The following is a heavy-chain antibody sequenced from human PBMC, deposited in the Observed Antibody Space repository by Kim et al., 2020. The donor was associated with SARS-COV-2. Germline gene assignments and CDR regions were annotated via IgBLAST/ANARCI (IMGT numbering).Heavy chain of an antibody. D-gene: IGHD3-22*01. CDR2: IVVGSGNT. CDR3: AAVNYYDSSGYSIDY. CDR1: GFTFTSSA. V-gene: IGHV1-58*02. J-gene: IGHJ4*02. Sequence: SVKVSCKASGFTFTSSAMQWVRQARGQRLEWIGWIVVGSGNTNYAQKFQERVTITRDMSTSTAYMELSSLRSEDTAVYYCAAVNYYDSSGYSIDYWGQGTLVTVSS.